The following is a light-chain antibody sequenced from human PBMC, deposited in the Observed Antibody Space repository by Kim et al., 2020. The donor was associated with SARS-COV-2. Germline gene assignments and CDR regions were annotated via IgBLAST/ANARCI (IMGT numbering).Light chain of an antibody. J-gene: IGLJ2*01. CDR2: DVT. V-gene: IGLV2-14*04. Sequence: GQSIPIPCTGTSRDVGGYNYVSWYQQHPGKAPKLIIYDVTKRPSGVSNRFSGSKSGNTASLTISGLRADDEADYYCSSYTSSRTLVFGGGTQLTVL. CDR3: SSYTSSRTLV. CDR1: SRDVGGYNY.